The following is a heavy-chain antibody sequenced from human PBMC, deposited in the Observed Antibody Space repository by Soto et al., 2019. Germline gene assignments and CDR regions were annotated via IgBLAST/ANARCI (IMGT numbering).Heavy chain of an antibody. CDR2: VSSSGST. Sequence: QMQLQESGPGLVKPSETLSLTCTVSGGSISNYYWSWIRQPPGKGLEWIGYVSSSGSTRYNSSLKSRVTISMDTSRNRSSMKLISVAAAATGVYYCARDVGSGGDWYEPCDAWGQGTMVTVSS. CDR1: GGSISNYY. CDR3: ARDVGSGGDWYEPCDA. V-gene: IGHV4-4*08. J-gene: IGHJ3*01. D-gene: IGHD2-21*02.